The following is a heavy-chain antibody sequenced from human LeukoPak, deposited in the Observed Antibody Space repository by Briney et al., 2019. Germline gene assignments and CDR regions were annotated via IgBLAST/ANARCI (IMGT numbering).Heavy chain of an antibody. CDR1: GGSISSSSYY. D-gene: IGHD5-24*01. J-gene: IGHJ6*03. CDR3: ARDGGGEGYNSYYYMDV. Sequence: TSETLSLTCTVSGGSISSSSYYWSWTRQPAGKGLEWIGRIYASGSTNYNPSLKSRVTISVDTSKNQFSLKLSSVTAADTAVYYCARDGGGEGYNSYYYMDVWGKGTTVTISS. CDR2: IYASGST. V-gene: IGHV4-61*02.